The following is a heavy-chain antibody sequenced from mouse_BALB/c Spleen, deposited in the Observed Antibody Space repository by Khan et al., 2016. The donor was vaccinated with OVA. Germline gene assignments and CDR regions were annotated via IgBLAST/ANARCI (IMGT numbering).Heavy chain of an antibody. V-gene: IGHV1S136*01. CDR3: ARNYRSDVSSDY. J-gene: IGHJ2*01. CDR2: IYPYNDDT. CDR1: GYTFTSYV. Sequence: VQLKQSGPELVKPGASVKMSCKASGYTFTSYVMHWVKQKPGQGLEWVGYIYPYNDDTKYNEKFKGKATLTSDKSSSTAYMELSRQASEDSAVYLCARNYRSDVSSDYWGRGTTLTVSS. D-gene: IGHD2-14*01.